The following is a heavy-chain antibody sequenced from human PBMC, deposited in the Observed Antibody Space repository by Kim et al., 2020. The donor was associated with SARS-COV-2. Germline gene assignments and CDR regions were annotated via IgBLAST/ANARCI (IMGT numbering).Heavy chain of an antibody. Sequence: GSLRLSCAASGFTFNIFAMSWVRQAPGKGLEWVSSITASGGDTYYADSVKGRFIISRDNSKNTVSLRMNSLRAEDTAKYYCAKDFASGSYTALDVWGQGTTVIV. D-gene: IGHD3-10*01. CDR3: AKDFASGSYTALDV. J-gene: IGHJ6*02. CDR2: ITASGGDT. CDR1: GFTFNIFA. V-gene: IGHV3-23*01.